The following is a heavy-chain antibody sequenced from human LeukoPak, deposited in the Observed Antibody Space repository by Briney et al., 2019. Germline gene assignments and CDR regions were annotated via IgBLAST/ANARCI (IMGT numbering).Heavy chain of an antibody. D-gene: IGHD6-13*01. CDR1: GGTFSSYA. V-gene: IGHV1-69*13. J-gene: IGHJ5*02. Sequence: SVKVSCKASGGTFSSYAISWVRQAPGQGLEWVGGIIPIFGIANYAQKFQGRVTITADESTSTAYMELSSLRSEDTAVYYCAGAGEYSSSTKFDPWGQGTLVTVSS. CDR2: IIPIFGIA. CDR3: AGAGEYSSSTKFDP.